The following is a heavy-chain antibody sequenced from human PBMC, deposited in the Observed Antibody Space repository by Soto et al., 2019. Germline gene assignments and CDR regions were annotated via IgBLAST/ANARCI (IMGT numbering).Heavy chain of an antibody. Sequence: QVQLVQSGAQMKKPGSSVKVSCKASGGTFSSYAISWVRQAPGQGLEWMGGIIPIFGTANYAQKFQGRVTITADESTSTAYMELSSLRSEDTVVYYCARDGLYYYDSSGYHKSFDYWGQGTLVTVSS. V-gene: IGHV1-69*12. D-gene: IGHD3-22*01. J-gene: IGHJ4*02. CDR2: IIPIFGTA. CDR1: GGTFSSYA. CDR3: ARDGLYYYDSSGYHKSFDY.